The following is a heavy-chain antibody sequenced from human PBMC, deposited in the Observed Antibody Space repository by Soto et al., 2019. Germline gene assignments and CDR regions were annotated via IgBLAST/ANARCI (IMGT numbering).Heavy chain of an antibody. J-gene: IGHJ5*02. CDR1: GFTFSDYY. CDR2: ISSSSSYT. D-gene: IGHD3-3*01. Sequence: QVQLVESGGGLVKPGGSLRLSCAASGFTFSDYYMSWIRQAPGKGLEWVSYISSSSSYTNYADSVKGRFTISRDNAKNSLYLQMTSGRAEDTAVYYCARALLYSYDFWSGYPNNWFDPWGQGTLVTVSS. CDR3: ARALLYSYDFWSGYPNNWFDP. V-gene: IGHV3-11*06.